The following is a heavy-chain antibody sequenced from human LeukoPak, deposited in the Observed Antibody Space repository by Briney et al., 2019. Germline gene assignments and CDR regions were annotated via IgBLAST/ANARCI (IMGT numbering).Heavy chain of an antibody. V-gene: IGHV1-2*02. J-gene: IGHJ4*02. CDR3: ARGRGGDDYYFDY. CDR2: INPDSGGT. CDR1: GNTFTCYY. D-gene: IGHD3-10*01. Sequence: ASVKVSCKASGNTFTCYYIHWVRQAPGQGLEWVGWINPDSGGTNYAQNFQGRVTMTRDTSISTAYMEVSRLKSEDTAVYYCARGRGGDDYYFDYWGQGTLVTVSS.